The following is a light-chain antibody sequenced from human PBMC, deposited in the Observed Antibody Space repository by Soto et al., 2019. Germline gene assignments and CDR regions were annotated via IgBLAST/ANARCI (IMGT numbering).Light chain of an antibody. Sequence: EFVLTQSPGTLSLSPGERATLSFRSSQSVSSSYLAWYQQKPGQAPRLLIYGASSRATGIPDRFSGSGSGTDFTLTISRLEPEDFAVYYCQQYGSSPPINFGQGTRLEIK. CDR2: GAS. J-gene: IGKJ5*01. V-gene: IGKV3-20*01. CDR1: QSVSSSY. CDR3: QQYGSSPPIN.